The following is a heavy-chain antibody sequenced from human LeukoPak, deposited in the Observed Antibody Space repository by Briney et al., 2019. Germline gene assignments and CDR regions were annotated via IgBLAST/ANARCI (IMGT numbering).Heavy chain of an antibody. CDR3: ARETSESFDI. V-gene: IGHV3-21*01. J-gene: IGHJ3*02. CDR1: GFTFTSHS. Sequence: GGSLRLSCAASGFTFTSHSMNWVRQAPGKGLEWVSSIGSRSTSIYYADSVKGRFTISRDNAKNSLYLQMNSLRAEDTTVYYCARETSESFDIWGQGTMVTVSS. D-gene: IGHD2-2*01. CDR2: IGSRSTSI.